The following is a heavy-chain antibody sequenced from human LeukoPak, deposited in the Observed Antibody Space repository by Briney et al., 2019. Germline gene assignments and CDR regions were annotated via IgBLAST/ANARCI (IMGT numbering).Heavy chain of an antibody. J-gene: IGHJ4*02. CDR1: GYTFTGYL. CDR3: APTSFSYFDY. CDR2: INPNTGGT. D-gene: IGHD2-2*01. Sequence: ASVKVSCKTSGYTFTGYLMHWVRQAPGQGLEWMGWINPNTGGTNYAQKFQGRVTMTRDTSISTAYLELSSLRSDDTAVYFCAPTSFSYFDYWGEGTLVTVSS. V-gene: IGHV1-2*02.